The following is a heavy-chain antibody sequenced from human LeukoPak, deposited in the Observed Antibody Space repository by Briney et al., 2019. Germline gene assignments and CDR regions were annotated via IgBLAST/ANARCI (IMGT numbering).Heavy chain of an antibody. CDR1: GGSISSGSYY. J-gene: IGHJ5*02. D-gene: IGHD6-6*01. V-gene: IGHV4-39*07. CDR3: ARVGWGDAAAHPNWLDP. Sequence: SETLSLTCTVSGGSISSGSYYWGWLRQPRGTGVEWIANVYYNGNTTYNPSLRSRVTISIDTSKSQFSLRLNSVTSADTAVYYCARVGWGDAAAHPNWLDPWGQGTLVTVSS. CDR2: VYYNGNT.